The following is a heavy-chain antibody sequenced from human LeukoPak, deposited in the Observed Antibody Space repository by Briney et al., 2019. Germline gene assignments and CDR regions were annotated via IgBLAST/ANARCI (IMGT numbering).Heavy chain of an antibody. D-gene: IGHD6-19*01. CDR2: LTQSGST. J-gene: IGHJ4*02. CDR3: ARGEAVADY. V-gene: IGHV4-34*01. CDR1: GGSFSGWP. Sequence: SETLSLTCAVVGGSFSGWPWSWFRQSSGKGLEYVGRLTQSGSTDYDPSLKGRAMISLDTTMDHFILKMDFVTAADTAVYYCARGEAVADYWGQGTPVTVSS.